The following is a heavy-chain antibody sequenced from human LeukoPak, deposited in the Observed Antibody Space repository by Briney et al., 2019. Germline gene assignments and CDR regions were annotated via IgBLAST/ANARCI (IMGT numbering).Heavy chain of an antibody. CDR2: ISGSGSST. CDR1: GFTFSSYV. Sequence: GGSLRLSCAASGFTFSSYVMSWVRQAPGKGLEWVSAISGSGSSTYYADSVKGRFTISRDNAKNSLYLRMNSLRAEDTAVYYCAREGGYCSSTSCPPPGDYWGQGTLVTVSS. CDR3: AREGGYCSSTSCPPPGDY. V-gene: IGHV3-23*01. J-gene: IGHJ4*02. D-gene: IGHD2-2*01.